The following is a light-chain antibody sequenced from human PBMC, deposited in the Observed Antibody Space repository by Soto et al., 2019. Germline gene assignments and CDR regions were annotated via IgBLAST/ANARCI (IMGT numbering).Light chain of an antibody. CDR1: SSDIGTYIY. V-gene: IGLV2-14*01. CDR2: EVG. J-gene: IGLJ3*02. Sequence: QSVLTQPASVSGSPGQSITISCTGTSSDIGTYIYVSWYLQHPGKAPKLLIYEVGNRPSGVSNRFSGPKSGNTASLTISGLQAEDEADYYCSSYTSSNSLVFGGGTKLTVL. CDR3: SSYTSSNSLV.